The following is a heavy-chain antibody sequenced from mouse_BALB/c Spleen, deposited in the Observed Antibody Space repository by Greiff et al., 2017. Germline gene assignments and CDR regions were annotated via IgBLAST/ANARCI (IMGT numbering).Heavy chain of an antibody. CDR3: AKNYRYDGPAWFAY. V-gene: IGHV1-31*01. CDR2: INPYNGAT. J-gene: IGHJ3*01. CDR1: GYSFTGYY. D-gene: IGHD2-14*01. Sequence: EVQLQQSGPELVKPGASVKISCKASGYSFTGYYMHWVKQSHVKSLEWIGRINPYNGATSYNQNFKDKASLTVDKSSSTAYMELHSLTSEDSAVYYCAKNYRYDGPAWFAYWGQGTLVTVSA.